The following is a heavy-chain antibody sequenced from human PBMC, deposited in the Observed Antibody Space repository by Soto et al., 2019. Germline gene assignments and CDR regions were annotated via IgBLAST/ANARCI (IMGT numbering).Heavy chain of an antibody. J-gene: IGHJ4*02. CDR1: GGSLTSNSYY. V-gene: IGHV4-39*01. D-gene: IGHD4-17*01. CDR3: ARRSTVTYDY. Sequence: SETLSLTCTVSGGSLTSNSYYWGWIRQPPGKGLEWIGSSYYSQSTYFNPSLKSRVTISVETSKNQYSLKLSAVTAADTAVYYCARRSTVTYDYWGQGILVTVS. CDR2: SYYSQST.